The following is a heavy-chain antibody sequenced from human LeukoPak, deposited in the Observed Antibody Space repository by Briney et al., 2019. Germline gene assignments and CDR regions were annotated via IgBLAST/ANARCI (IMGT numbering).Heavy chain of an antibody. CDR3: AGSGYYSRFDY. CDR1: GGSISSHY. D-gene: IGHD3-22*01. V-gene: IGHV4-4*07. J-gene: IGHJ4*02. Sequence: PSETLSLTCTVSGGSISSHYWSRIRQPAGKGLEWIGRIYTSGSTNYNPSLKSRVTMSVDTSKNQFSLKLSSVTAADTAVYYCAGSGYYSRFDYWGQGTLVTVSS. CDR2: IYTSGST.